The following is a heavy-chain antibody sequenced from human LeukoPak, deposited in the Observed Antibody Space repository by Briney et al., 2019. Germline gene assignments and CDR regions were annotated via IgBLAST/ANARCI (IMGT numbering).Heavy chain of an antibody. CDR3: ARGRGRHLNWFDP. Sequence: ASVKVSCKASGYTFTNYDINWVRQATGHGLEWMGWMNPNSYNTGYAQKFQGRVTMTRNTSISTAYMELSSLTSGDTAVYYCARGRGRHLNWFDPWGQGTLVTVSS. CDR2: MNPNSYNT. CDR1: GYTFTNYD. D-gene: IGHD2-15*01. V-gene: IGHV1-8*01. J-gene: IGHJ5*02.